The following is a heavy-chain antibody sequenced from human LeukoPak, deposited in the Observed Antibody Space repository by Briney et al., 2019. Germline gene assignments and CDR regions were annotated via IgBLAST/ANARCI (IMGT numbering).Heavy chain of an antibody. V-gene: IGHV3-21*01. CDR2: INSSSSYI. Sequence: GSLSLSCAASGFPFSSYSMNWVRQAPGKGLEWVSSINSSSSYIYYADSVKGRFTVSRDNAKNSLYLQMNSLRAEDTAVYYCARDATDSSGYYGLDAFDIWGQGTMVTVSS. D-gene: IGHD3-22*01. CDR1: GFPFSSYS. CDR3: ARDATDSSGYYGLDAFDI. J-gene: IGHJ3*02.